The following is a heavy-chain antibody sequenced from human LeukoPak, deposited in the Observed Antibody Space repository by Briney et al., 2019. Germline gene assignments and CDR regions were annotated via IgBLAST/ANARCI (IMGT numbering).Heavy chain of an antibody. CDR2: INPNSGGT. CDR3: ARDLGYCSSTSCRNWFDP. D-gene: IGHD2-2*03. V-gene: IGHV1-2*02. J-gene: IGHJ5*02. CDR1: GYTFTGYY. Sequence: ASVKVSCKASGYTFTGYYMHWVRQVPGQGLEWMGWINPNSGGTNYAQKFQGRVTMTRDTSISTAYMELSRLRSDDTAVYYCARDLGYCSSTSCRNWFDPWGQGTLVTVSS.